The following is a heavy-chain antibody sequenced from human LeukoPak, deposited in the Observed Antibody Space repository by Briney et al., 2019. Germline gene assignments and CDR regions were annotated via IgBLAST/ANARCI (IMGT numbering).Heavy chain of an antibody. CDR3: ARDRVTHDY. Sequence: PGGSLRLPCAASGFTFSTYWMTWVRQAPGKGLEWVANIKQDGSEKYYVDSVKGRFTISRDNAKNSLYLQMNSLRAEDTAVYYCARDRVTHDYWGQGTLVTVSS. J-gene: IGHJ4*02. CDR2: IKQDGSEK. D-gene: IGHD2-21*02. CDR1: GFTFSTYW. V-gene: IGHV3-7*01.